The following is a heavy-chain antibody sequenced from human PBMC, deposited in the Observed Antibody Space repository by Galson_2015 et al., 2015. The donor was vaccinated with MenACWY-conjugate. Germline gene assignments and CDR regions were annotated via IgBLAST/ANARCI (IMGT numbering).Heavy chain of an antibody. CDR3: ARDPIVVVTNPFGWFDP. Sequence: SVKVSCKASGGTFSSYAISWVRQAPGQGLEWMGRIIPILGIANYAQKFQGRVTITADKSTSTAYMELSSLRSEDTAVYYCARDPIVVVTNPFGWFDPWGQGTLVTVSS. V-gene: IGHV1-69*04. CDR1: GGTFSSYA. CDR2: IIPILGIA. J-gene: IGHJ5*02. D-gene: IGHD2-21*02.